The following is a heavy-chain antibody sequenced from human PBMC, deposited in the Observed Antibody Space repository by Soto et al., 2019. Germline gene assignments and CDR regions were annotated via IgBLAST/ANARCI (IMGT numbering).Heavy chain of an antibody. J-gene: IGHJ4*02. V-gene: IGHV3-30*18. CDR1: GFSFSSYG. CDR2: ISYDGSNK. D-gene: IGHD6-19*01. Sequence: GGSLRLSCAASGFSFSSYGMHWVRQAPGKGLEWVAVISYDGSNKYYADSVKGRFTISRDNSKNTLYLQMNSLRAEDTAVYYCAKPDVAVTEALFYWGQGTRVTVSS. CDR3: AKPDVAVTEALFY.